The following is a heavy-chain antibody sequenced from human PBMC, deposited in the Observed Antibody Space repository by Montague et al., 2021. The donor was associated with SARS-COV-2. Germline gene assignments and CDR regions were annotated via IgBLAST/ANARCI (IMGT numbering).Heavy chain of an antibody. CDR3: ARLAPDSGGPVGYYYNGIDV. V-gene: IGHV4-39*01. CDR1: GGSITSSSYY. CDR2: IYYSGST. D-gene: IGHD1-26*01. Sequence: SETLSLTCTVSGGSITSSSYYWGWIRQPPGKGLEWIGSIYYSGSTYYNPSLKSRVTIAVDTSKNQFSLKLSSVTAADTAGYYCARLAPDSGGPVGYYYNGIDVWGQGTTVTVSS. J-gene: IGHJ6*02.